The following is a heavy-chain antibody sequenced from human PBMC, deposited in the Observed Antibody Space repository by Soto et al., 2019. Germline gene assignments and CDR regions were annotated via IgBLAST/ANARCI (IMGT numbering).Heavy chain of an antibody. D-gene: IGHD3-10*01. CDR3: ASRRSSPYFDY. CDR1: GGSISRRDYY. V-gene: IGHV4-30-4*01. Sequence: PSETLSLTCTVSGGSISRRDYYWGWIRQPPGKGLEWIGYTYYSGSTYYNPSLKSRVTISVDTSKNQFSLKLSSVTAADTAVYYCASRRSSPYFDYWGQGTLVTVSS. J-gene: IGHJ4*02. CDR2: TYYSGST.